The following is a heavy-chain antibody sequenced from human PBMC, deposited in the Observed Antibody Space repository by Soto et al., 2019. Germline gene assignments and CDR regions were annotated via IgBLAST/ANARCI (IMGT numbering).Heavy chain of an antibody. V-gene: IGHV2-5*04. D-gene: IGHD1-1*01. CDR2: VYGSDDK. Sequence: QITLQESGPTLVKPTQTLTLTCTFSGFSLTTSAVAVGWIRQPPGRALEWLAIVYGSDDKFDSPSLRSRLTXTMXNSKNQVVLTLTDMDPVDTGTYFCVRRYDPYYFDYWGQGTLVTVSS. CDR1: GFSLTTSAVA. CDR3: VRRYDPYYFDY. J-gene: IGHJ4*02.